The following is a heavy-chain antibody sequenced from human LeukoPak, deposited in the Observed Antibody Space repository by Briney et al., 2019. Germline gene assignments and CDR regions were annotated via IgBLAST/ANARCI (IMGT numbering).Heavy chain of an antibody. CDR3: AKDVTHSSGWYYFDY. V-gene: IGHV3-48*04. Sequence: GSLRLSCAASGFTFSSYSMNWVRQAPGKGLEWVSYISSSSSTIYYADSVKGRFTISRDNANNSLYLQMNSLRAEDTPLYYCAKDVTHSSGWYYFDYWGPGTLVTVSS. J-gene: IGHJ4*02. D-gene: IGHD6-19*01. CDR1: GFTFSSYS. CDR2: ISSSSSTI.